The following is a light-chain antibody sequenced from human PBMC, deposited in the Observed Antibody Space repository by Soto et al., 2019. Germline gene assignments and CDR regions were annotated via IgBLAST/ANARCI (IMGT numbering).Light chain of an antibody. CDR1: QSVSSNY. CDR3: QQYGSSPQT. V-gene: IGKV3-20*01. Sequence: EIVLTQSPGTLSLSPGERATLSCRASQSVSSNYLAWYQQKPGQAPGLLIYGASSRATDIPDRFSGTGSGTDFTLTISSLEPEDFAVYYCQQYGSSPQTFGQGTKVDTK. J-gene: IGKJ1*01. CDR2: GAS.